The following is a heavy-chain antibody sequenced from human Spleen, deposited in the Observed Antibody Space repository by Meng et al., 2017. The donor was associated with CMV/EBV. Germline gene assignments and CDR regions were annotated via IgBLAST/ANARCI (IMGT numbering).Heavy chain of an antibody. CDR3: ARSEDYYDSSGYYGSFGY. J-gene: IGHJ4*02. Sequence: TFSSYAISWARQAPGQGLEWMGGIIPIFGTANYAQKFQGRVTITTDESTSTAYMELSSLRSEDTAVYYCARSEDYYDSSGYYGSFGYWGQGTLVTVSS. CDR2: IIPIFGTA. D-gene: IGHD3-22*01. V-gene: IGHV1-69*05. CDR1: TFSSYA.